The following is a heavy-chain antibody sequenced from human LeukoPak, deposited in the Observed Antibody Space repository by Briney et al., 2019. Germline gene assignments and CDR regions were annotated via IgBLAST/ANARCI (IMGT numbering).Heavy chain of an antibody. CDR3: ARRYYYDTSGYYGSHDAFDI. CDR2: IYPGDSDP. Sequence: GESLKISCKVSGYSFTSYWIGWVRQMPGKGLEWVGIIYPGDSDPKYSPSFQGQVTISADKSISTAYVQCSSLRASDTAMYYCARRYYYDTSGYYGSHDAFDIWGQGTMVTVSS. D-gene: IGHD3-22*01. V-gene: IGHV5-51*01. J-gene: IGHJ3*02. CDR1: GYSFTSYW.